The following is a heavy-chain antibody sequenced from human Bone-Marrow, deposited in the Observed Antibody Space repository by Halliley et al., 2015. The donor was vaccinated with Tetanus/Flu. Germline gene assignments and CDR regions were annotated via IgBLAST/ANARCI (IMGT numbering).Heavy chain of an antibody. V-gene: IGHV4-39*01. D-gene: IGHD3-16*02. Sequence: TLSLTCTVSGVSLATSGYSWGWIRQPPGKGLEWIGRFYYSGSTDHNPSLKSPVSISVDTSATHLSLNLNSVTAADTAVYYCARHYRHWLFDYWGQGTLVTVSS. J-gene: IGHJ4*02. CDR2: FYYSGST. CDR1: GVSLATSGYS. CDR3: ARHYRHWLFDY.